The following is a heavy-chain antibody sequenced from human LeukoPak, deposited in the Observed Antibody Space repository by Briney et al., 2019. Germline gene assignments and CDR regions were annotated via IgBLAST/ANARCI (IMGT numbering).Heavy chain of an antibody. CDR1: GYTFTSYY. CDR3: ARGSYDSSDFEYFQH. V-gene: IGHV1-46*01. CDR2: INPTGGST. Sequence: ASVKVSCKASGYTFTSYYMHWVRQAPGQGLEWMGLINPTGGSTGYAQKFQGRVTMTRDMSTSTAYMELSRLRSDDTAVYYCARGSYDSSDFEYFQHWGQGTLVTVSS. J-gene: IGHJ1*01. D-gene: IGHD3-22*01.